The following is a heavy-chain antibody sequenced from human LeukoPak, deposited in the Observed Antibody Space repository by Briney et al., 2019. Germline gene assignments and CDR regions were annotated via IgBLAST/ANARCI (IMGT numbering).Heavy chain of an antibody. D-gene: IGHD2-21*02. CDR1: GASISSYY. Sequence: SETLPLTCSVSGASISSYYWTWIRQPAGKGPEWIGRIHTSGNTNYNPSLKSRVNMSADTSKNQFSLKLNSVTAADTAVYYCARVTDPRYNWFDPWGQGTLVTVSS. CDR2: IHTSGNT. CDR3: ARVTDPRYNWFDP. V-gene: IGHV4-4*07. J-gene: IGHJ5*02.